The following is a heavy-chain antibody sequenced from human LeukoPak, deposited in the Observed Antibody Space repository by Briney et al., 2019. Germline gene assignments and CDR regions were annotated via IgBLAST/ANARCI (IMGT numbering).Heavy chain of an antibody. CDR3: ARDQGYSSGWYSRYYYGMDV. CDR1: GYTFTSYG. CDR2: ISAYNGNT. D-gene: IGHD6-19*01. Sequence: ASVKVSCKASGYTFTSYGISWVRQAPGQGLEWMGWISAYNGNTNYAQKLQGRVTMTTDTSTSTAYVELRSLRSDDTAVYYCARDQGYSSGWYSRYYYGMDVWGQGTTVTVSS. J-gene: IGHJ6*02. V-gene: IGHV1-18*01.